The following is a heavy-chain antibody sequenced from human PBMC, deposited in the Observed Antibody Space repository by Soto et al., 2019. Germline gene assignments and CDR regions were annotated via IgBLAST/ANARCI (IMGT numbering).Heavy chain of an antibody. V-gene: IGHV3-21*01. J-gene: IGHJ6*03. CDR2: ISSSSSYI. D-gene: IGHD4-17*01. Sequence: PGGSLRLSCAASGFTFSSYSMNWVRQAPGKGLEWVSSISSSSSYIYYADSVKGRFTISRDNAKNSLYLQMNSLRAEDTAVYYCATSKGSEYGDYVLGSYYYYYMDVWGKGTTVTVSS. CDR1: GFTFSSYS. CDR3: ATSKGSEYGDYVLGSYYYYYMDV.